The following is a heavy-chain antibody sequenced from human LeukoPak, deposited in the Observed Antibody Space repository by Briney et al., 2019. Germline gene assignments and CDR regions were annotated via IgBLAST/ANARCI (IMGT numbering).Heavy chain of an antibody. CDR3: ARRRTTVTSFDY. CDR2: IYYSGST. CDR1: GGSISSGDYY. D-gene: IGHD4-11*01. Sequence: SQTLSPTCTVSGGSISSGDYYWSWIRQPPGKGLEWIGYIYYSGSTYYNPSLKSRVTISVDTSKNQFSLKLSSVTAADTAVYYCARRRTTVTSFDYWGQGTLVTVSS. J-gene: IGHJ4*02. V-gene: IGHV4-30-4*01.